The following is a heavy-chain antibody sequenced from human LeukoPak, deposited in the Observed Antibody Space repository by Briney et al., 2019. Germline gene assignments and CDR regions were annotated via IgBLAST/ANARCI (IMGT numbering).Heavy chain of an antibody. Sequence: PGRSLRLSCAASGFTFSSYGMHWVRQAPGKGLEWVAVISYDGSNKYYADSVKGRFTVSRDNSKNTLYPQMNSLRAEDTAVYYCAKTPPPSPASMVRGPPDYWGQGTLVTVSS. V-gene: IGHV3-30*18. J-gene: IGHJ4*02. CDR3: AKTPPPSPASMVRGPPDY. CDR1: GFTFSSYG. D-gene: IGHD3-10*01. CDR2: ISYDGSNK.